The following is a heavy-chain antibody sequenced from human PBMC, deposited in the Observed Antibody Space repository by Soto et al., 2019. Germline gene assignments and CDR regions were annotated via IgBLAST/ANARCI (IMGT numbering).Heavy chain of an antibody. J-gene: IGHJ4*02. D-gene: IGHD3-22*01. Sequence: SETLSLTCAVSGGSISSGGYSWNWIRHPPGKGLEWVGCIYHSGSTYYNPSLKSRVTISVDRSKHQFSLNLSSVTAADTAVYYCARAIPYYDSSGSPPKDFDYWGQGTLVTVSS. CDR1: GGSISSGGYS. CDR2: IYHSGST. CDR3: ARAIPYYDSSGSPPKDFDY. V-gene: IGHV4-30-2*01.